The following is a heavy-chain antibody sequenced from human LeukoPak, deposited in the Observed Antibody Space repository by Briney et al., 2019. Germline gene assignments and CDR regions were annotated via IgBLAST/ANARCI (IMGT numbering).Heavy chain of an antibody. D-gene: IGHD6-13*01. V-gene: IGHV1-18*01. J-gene: IGHJ4*02. CDR1: GYTFTSYG. CDR2: ISAYNGNT. Sequence: ASVTVSCKASGYTFTSYGISWVRQAPGQGLEWMGWISAYNGNTNYAQKLQGRVTMTTDTSTSTAYMELRSLRSDDTAVYYCARDRMKAAAGYLFDYWGQGTLVTVSS. CDR3: ARDRMKAAAGYLFDY.